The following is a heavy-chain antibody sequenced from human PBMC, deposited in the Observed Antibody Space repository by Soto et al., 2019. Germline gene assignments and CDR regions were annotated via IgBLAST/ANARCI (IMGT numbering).Heavy chain of an antibody. D-gene: IGHD2-15*01. CDR3: ARNVYCSGGSRPWGY. CDR1: GFTFSSYS. Sequence: EVQLVESGGGLVQRGGSLRLSCAASGFTFSSYSMNWVRQTPGKGLAWVSYISSGGVTIYYADSVKGRFTVSRDNAKDSLYLQMNSLRAEDTAVYYCARNVYCSGGSRPWGYWGQGTLVTVSS. J-gene: IGHJ4*02. CDR2: ISSGGVTI. V-gene: IGHV3-48*01.